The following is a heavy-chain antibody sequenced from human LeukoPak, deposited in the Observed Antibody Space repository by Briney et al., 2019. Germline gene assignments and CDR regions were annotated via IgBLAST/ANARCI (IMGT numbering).Heavy chain of an antibody. CDR1: ADSISSGDYY. CDR2: ISSSGST. CDR3: ARGPYSYDSSGAFDI. J-gene: IGHJ3*02. D-gene: IGHD3-22*01. V-gene: IGHV4-61*02. Sequence: SETLSLTCTVSADSISSGDYYWSWIRQPAGKGLEWIGRISSSGSTNYNPSLKSRVTISVDTSKNQFSLKLSSVTAADTAVYFCARGPYSYDSSGAFDIWGQGTMVTVSS.